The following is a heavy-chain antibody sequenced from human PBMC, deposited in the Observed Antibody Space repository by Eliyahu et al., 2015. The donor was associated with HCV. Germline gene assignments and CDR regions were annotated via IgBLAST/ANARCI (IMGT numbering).Heavy chain of an antibody. J-gene: IGHJ6*02. Sequence: EVWLVQSGSELKEPGESLTISCQGSGDSPTXYWVAWVRQLPGKGLEWMGTIHVPDSDTRYNPSFRGQVTISADKSTTTAFLQWNSLKASDTAMYYCAKRPWKTDTNNYGMDVWGQGTSVTVSS. D-gene: IGHD1-1*01. CDR1: GDSPTXYW. CDR2: IHVPDSDT. CDR3: AKRPWKTDTNNYGMDV. V-gene: IGHV5-51*03.